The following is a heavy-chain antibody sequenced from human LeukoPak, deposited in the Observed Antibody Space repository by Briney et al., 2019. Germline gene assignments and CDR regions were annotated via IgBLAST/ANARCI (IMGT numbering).Heavy chain of an antibody. D-gene: IGHD3-3*01. CDR1: GFTFSKYW. CDR3: ARNDFWSGICDY. J-gene: IGHJ4*02. CDR2: ISSSSSYI. Sequence: GGSLRLSCAASGFTFSKYWMSWVRQAPGKGLEWVSSISSSSSYIYYADSVKGRFTISRDNAKNSLYLQMNSLRAEDTAVYYCARNDFWSGICDYWGQGTLVTVSS. V-gene: IGHV3-21*01.